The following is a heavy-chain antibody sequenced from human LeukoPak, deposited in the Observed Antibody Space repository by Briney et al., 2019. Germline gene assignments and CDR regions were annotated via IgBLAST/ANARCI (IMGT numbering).Heavy chain of an antibody. J-gene: IGHJ4*02. CDR1: GFSFSPYS. CDR3: ANEGGKEVYAASYYFDY. V-gene: IGHV3-48*01. D-gene: IGHD4-23*01. Sequence: PGGSLRLSCAASGFSFSPYSMNWLRQAPGKGLEWVSYIDSSSGTIYYADSVRGRFTISGDNAKNSLYLQMNSLRAEDTAVYYCANEGGKEVYAASYYFDYWGQGTLVTVSS. CDR2: IDSSSGTI.